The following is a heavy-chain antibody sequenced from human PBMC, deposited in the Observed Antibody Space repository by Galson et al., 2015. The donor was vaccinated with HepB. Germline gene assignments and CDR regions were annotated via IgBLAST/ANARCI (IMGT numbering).Heavy chain of an antibody. CDR1: GGSISSYY. V-gene: IGHV4-59*01. CDR3: ARASVYGANYFDY. J-gene: IGHJ4*02. Sequence: ETLSLTCTVSGGSISSYYGSWIRQPPGKGLEWIGNIYYSGSTNYNPSLKSRVTISVDTSKNQFSLKLTSVTAADTAVYYCARASVYGANYFDYWGQGTLVTVSS. CDR2: IYYSGST. D-gene: IGHD4/OR15-4a*01.